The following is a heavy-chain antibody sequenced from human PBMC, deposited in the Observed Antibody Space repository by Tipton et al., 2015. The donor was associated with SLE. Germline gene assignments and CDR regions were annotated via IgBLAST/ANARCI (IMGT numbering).Heavy chain of an antibody. CDR2: IYTSGST. Sequence: TLSLTCTVSGGSISSGSYYWSWIRQPAGKGLEWIGHIYTSGSTNYNPSLKSRVTISVDTSKNQFSLKLSSVTAADTAVYYCAREMRDDYVWGSPFDYWGQGTLVTVSS. J-gene: IGHJ4*02. V-gene: IGHV4-61*09. CDR1: GGSISSGSYY. CDR3: AREMRDDYVWGSPFDY. D-gene: IGHD3-16*01.